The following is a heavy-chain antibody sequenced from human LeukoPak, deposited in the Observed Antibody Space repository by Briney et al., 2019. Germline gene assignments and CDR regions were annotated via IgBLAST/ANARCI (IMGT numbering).Heavy chain of an antibody. D-gene: IGHD6-13*01. CDR3: AKDTDGAAAGTTWGH. V-gene: IGHV3-21*04. Sequence: GGSLRLSCAASGFTFSRYTMNWVRQAPGKGLEWVSSITTSSSSIYYADSVKGRFTISRDNAKNSLYLQMNSLRAEDTALYYCAKDTDGAAAGTTWGHWGQGTLVTVSS. CDR2: ITTSSSSI. CDR1: GFTFSRYT. J-gene: IGHJ4*02.